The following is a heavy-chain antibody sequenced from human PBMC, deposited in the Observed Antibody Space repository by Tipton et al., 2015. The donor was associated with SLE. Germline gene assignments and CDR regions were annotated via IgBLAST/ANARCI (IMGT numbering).Heavy chain of an antibody. CDR2: IYYSGST. CDR1: GGSISSHY. V-gene: IGHV4-59*11. D-gene: IGHD3-10*01. Sequence: TLSLTCTVSGGSISSHYWGWIRQPPGKGLEWIGYIYYSGSTNYNPSLKSRVTISVDTSKNQFSLKLSSVTAADTAVYYCARLGYGSGSYYMDYWGQGTLVTVSS. CDR3: ARLGYGSGSYYMDY. J-gene: IGHJ4*02.